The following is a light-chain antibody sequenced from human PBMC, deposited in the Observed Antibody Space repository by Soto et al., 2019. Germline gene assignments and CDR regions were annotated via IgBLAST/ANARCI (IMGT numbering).Light chain of an antibody. CDR3: QHYGDSSWT. CDR1: QSVSSNN. CDR2: GIS. V-gene: IGKV3-20*01. J-gene: IGKJ1*01. Sequence: EIVLTQSPGTLSLSPGERATLSCRASQSVSSNNLVWYQQKRGQAPRLFIYGISNRATGVPDRFSGSGSGTDFTLSISGLEPEEFAMYYCQHYGDSSWTFGQGTTVEIK.